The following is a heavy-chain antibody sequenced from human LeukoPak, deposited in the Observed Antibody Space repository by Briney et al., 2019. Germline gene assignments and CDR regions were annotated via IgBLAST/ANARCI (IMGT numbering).Heavy chain of an antibody. CDR3: AAGGPADYRSIYDYGMDF. J-gene: IGHJ6*04. V-gene: IGHV1-58*01. D-gene: IGHD4-11*01. CDR2: IVVGSGNT. Sequence: PGKGSFKGSGFTFSTSAVQWGGQGRGQSPWWVGGIVVGSGNTNYAQRFQERVIITRDMSTSTAYMELSSVRSEDTAVYYCAAGGPADYRSIYDYGMDFWGRGTTVTVSS. CDR1: GFTFSTSA.